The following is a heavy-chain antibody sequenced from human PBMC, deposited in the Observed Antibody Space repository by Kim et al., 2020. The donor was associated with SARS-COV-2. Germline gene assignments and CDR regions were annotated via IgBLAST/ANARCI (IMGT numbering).Heavy chain of an antibody. J-gene: IGHJ3*02. CDR1: GGSISSSSYY. CDR2: IYYSGST. Sequence: SETLSLTCTVSGGSISSSSYYWGWIRQPPGKGLEWIGSIYYSGSTYYNPSLKSRVTISVDTSKNQFSLKLSSVTAADTAVYYCARQIDSSGLTDAFDIWGQGTMVTVSS. CDR3: ARQIDSSGLTDAFDI. D-gene: IGHD3-22*01. V-gene: IGHV4-39*01.